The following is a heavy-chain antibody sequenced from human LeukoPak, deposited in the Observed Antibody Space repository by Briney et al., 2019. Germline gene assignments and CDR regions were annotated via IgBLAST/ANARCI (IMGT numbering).Heavy chain of an antibody. CDR3: ARGREYYSARFDP. CDR2: IIPIFGTA. CDR1: GGTFSSYA. J-gene: IGHJ5*02. Sequence: SVKVSCKASGGTFSSYAISWVRQAPGQGLEWMGGIIPIFGTANYAQKFQGRVTITADESTSTAYMELSSLRSEDTAVYYCARGREYYSARFDPWGQGTLVTVSS. V-gene: IGHV1-69*13. D-gene: IGHD2/OR15-2a*01.